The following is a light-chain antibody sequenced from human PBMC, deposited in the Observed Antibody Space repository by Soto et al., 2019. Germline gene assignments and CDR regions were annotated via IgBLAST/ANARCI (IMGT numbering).Light chain of an antibody. CDR1: QSVLYSSNNKNY. Sequence: DIVMTQSPDSLAVSLGERATINCKSSQSVLYSSNNKNYLGWYQQKSGQPPKALIYWASTRESGVPDRFSGSGSGTDFTLTISRLQAEDVAVYYCQQYYSTPYTFGQGTKLEIK. CDR2: WAS. J-gene: IGKJ2*01. CDR3: QQYYSTPYT. V-gene: IGKV4-1*01.